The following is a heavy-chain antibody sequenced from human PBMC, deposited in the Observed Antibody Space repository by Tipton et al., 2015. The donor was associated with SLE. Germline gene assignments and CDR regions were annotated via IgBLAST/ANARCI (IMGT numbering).Heavy chain of an antibody. CDR2: IYYSGST. J-gene: IGHJ4*02. D-gene: IGHD6-13*01. Sequence: LRLSCTVSGGSISSYYWSWIRQPPGKGLEWIGYIYYSGSTNYNPSLKSRVNIPVDTSRNQFSLKLSSVTAADTAVYYCARGWGSWPYYFDYWGQGTLVTVPS. V-gene: IGHV4-59*01. CDR1: GGSISSYY. CDR3: ARGWGSWPYYFDY.